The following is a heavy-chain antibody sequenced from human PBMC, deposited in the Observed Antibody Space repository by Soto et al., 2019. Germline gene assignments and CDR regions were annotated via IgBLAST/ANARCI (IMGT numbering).Heavy chain of an antibody. CDR1: GYTFTSDG. V-gene: IGHV1-18*04. CDR2: ISAYNGNT. J-gene: IGHJ6*02. D-gene: IGHD3-3*01. CDR3: ARDRGTIFGVVIAPYYYGMDV. Sequence: GASVKVSCKASGYTFTSDGISWVRQAPGQGLEWMGWISAYNGNTNCAQKLEGRVTMTTDTSTSTAYMELRSLRSDDTAVYYCARDRGTIFGVVIAPYYYGMDVWGQGTTVTVSS.